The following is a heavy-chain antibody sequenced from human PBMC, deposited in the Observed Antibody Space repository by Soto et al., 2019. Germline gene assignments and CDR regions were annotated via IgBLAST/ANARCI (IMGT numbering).Heavy chain of an antibody. J-gene: IGHJ2*01. Sequence: EVQLVESGGGLVQPGGSLRLSCAASGFTFSSYWMSWVRQAPGKGLEWVANIKQDGSEKYYVDSVKGRFTISRDNAKNSLYQQMNSLRAEDTAVYYCARDPRGYSYGRNYWYFDLWGRGTLVTVSS. CDR2: IKQDGSEK. D-gene: IGHD5-18*01. V-gene: IGHV3-7*01. CDR1: GFTFSSYW. CDR3: ARDPRGYSYGRNYWYFDL.